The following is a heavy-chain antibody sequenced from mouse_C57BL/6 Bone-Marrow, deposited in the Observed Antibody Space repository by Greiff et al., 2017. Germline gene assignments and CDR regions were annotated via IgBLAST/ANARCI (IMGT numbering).Heavy chain of an antibody. V-gene: IGHV14-4*01. CDR1: GFNIKDDY. CDR3: TTHGNYFDY. J-gene: IGHJ2*01. CDR2: IDPENGDT. Sequence: VQLQQSGAELVRPGASVKLSCTASGFNIKDDYMHWVKQRPEQGLEWIGWIDPENGDTEYASKFQGKATITADTSSNTAYLQLSSLTSEDTAVYYCTTHGNYFDYWGQGTTLTVSS. D-gene: IGHD2-1*01.